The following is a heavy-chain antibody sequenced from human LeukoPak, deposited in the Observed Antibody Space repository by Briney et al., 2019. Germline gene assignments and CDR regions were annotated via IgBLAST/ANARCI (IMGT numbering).Heavy chain of an antibody. V-gene: IGHV3-7*01. D-gene: IGHD5-18*01. CDR2: IKQDGSEK. CDR1: GFTFSSYW. J-gene: IGHJ4*02. CDR3: ARGAQLWLGLSDY. Sequence: GGSLRLSCAASGFTFSSYWMSWVRQAPGKGLEWVANIKQDGSEKYYANSAKGRLTISRDNAKNSLYLQMNSLRAEDTAVYYCARGAQLWLGLSDYWGQGTLVTVSS.